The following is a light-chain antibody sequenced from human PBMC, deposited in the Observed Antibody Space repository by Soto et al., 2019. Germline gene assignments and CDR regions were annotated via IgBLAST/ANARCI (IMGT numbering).Light chain of an antibody. V-gene: IGLV2-14*01. CDR3: SPYTINSALYV. J-gene: IGLJ1*01. CDR2: EVS. CDR1: SSDVGSYQY. Sequence: QSALTQPASVSGSPGQSITISCTGTSSDVGSYQYVSWYQQHPGKAPKLIIYEVSNRPSGVSNRFSGSKSGNTASLTISGLQAEDDGDYYCSPYTINSALYVFGSGTKVTVL.